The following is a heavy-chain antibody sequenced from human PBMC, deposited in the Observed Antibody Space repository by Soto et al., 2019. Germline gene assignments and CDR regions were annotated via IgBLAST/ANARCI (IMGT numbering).Heavy chain of an antibody. V-gene: IGHV3-9*01. CDR1: GFTFDDYA. J-gene: IGHJ4*02. CDR3: AKDSRDRIAAAGNFDY. CDR2: INWNSGSI. D-gene: IGHD6-13*01. Sequence: EVQLVESGGGLVQPGRSLTLSCAASGFTFDDYAMHWVRQAPGKGLEWVSGINWNSGSIDYAASVKGRFTISRDNAKNSLYLQMNSLRPEDTALYYCAKDSRDRIAAAGNFDYWGQGTLVTVSS.